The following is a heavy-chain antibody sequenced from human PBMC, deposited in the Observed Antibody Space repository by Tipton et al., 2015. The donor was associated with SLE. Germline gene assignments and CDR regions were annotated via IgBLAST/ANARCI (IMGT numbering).Heavy chain of an antibody. CDR1: GYNFTNYW. Sequence: QSGAEVKKPGESLKISCKGSGYNFTNYWIAWVRQMPGKGLEWMGIIYPGDSDTRYSPSFQGQVTISADKSTSTAYLQWSSLKASDTALYYCARAFDFWSAGGAFDIWGQGTIVTVSS. D-gene: IGHD3-3*01. CDR3: ARAFDFWSAGGAFDI. V-gene: IGHV5-51*03. J-gene: IGHJ3*02. CDR2: IYPGDSDT.